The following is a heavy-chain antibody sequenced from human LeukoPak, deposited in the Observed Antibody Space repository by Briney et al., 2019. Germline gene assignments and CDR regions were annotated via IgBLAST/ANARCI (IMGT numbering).Heavy chain of an antibody. CDR3: ARHSWGIAAAGFFDP. CDR2: IYYSGST. V-gene: IGHV4-59*08. J-gene: IGHJ5*02. Sequence: SETLSLTCTVSGGSISSYYWSWIRQPPGKGLEWIGYIYYSGSTNYNPSLKSRVTISVDTSKNQFSLKLSSVTAADTAVYYCARHSWGIAAAGFFDPWGQGTLVTVSS. D-gene: IGHD6-13*01. CDR1: GGSISSYY.